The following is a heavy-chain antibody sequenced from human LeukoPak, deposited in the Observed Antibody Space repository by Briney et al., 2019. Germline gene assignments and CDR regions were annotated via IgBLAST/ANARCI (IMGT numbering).Heavy chain of an antibody. V-gene: IGHV3-74*01. CDR1: GFTFSTYR. D-gene: IGHD3-9*01. CDR3: VTGLDSRGNS. CDR2: IEGDGSGT. J-gene: IGHJ4*02. Sequence: GGSLRLSCAASGFTFSTYRMHWVRQALGKGLLWVSRIEGDGSGTTYADSVKGRFTISRDNAKSTLYLQMNSLRDEDTAVYYCVTGLDSRGNSWGQGTLVTVSS.